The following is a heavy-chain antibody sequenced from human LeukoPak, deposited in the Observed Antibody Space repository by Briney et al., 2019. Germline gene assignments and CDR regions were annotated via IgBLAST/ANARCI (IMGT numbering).Heavy chain of an antibody. CDR2: INSDGSST. D-gene: IGHD6-19*01. CDR3: ARDLSSDWYSLVVTSEYFQH. CDR1: GITFSTYW. V-gene: IGHV3-74*03. J-gene: IGHJ1*01. Sequence: GGSLRLSCAASGITFSTYWMHWVRQVPGKGLAWVSGINSDGSSTTYVAPVKGRFMISRDNARNTLYLQMNSLRDEDTAMYYCARDLSSDWYSLVVTSEYFQHWGQGTLVTVSS.